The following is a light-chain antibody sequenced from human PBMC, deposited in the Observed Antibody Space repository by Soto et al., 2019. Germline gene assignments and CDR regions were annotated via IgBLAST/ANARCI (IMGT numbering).Light chain of an antibody. CDR2: GAA. CDR3: QQTYSSPRT. CDR1: QSNNKY. Sequence: EMSTAPFSLSAALGNRVTITCLASQSNNKYLNWYRQKPGKAPELLIYGAATLQSGVPSRFSGSGSGTEFTLTISSLQPEDFATYYCQQTYSSPRTFGQGTKVDI. V-gene: IGKV1-39*01. J-gene: IGKJ1*01.